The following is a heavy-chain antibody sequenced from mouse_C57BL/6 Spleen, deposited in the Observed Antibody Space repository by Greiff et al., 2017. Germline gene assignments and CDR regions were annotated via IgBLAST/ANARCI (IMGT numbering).Heavy chain of an antibody. D-gene: IGHD2-5*01. CDR3: ASAYYSTLDY. V-gene: IGHV1-55*01. J-gene: IGHJ2*01. CDR2: IYPGSGST. CDR1: GYTFTSYW. Sequence: VQLRQPGAELVKPGASVKMSCKASGYTFTSYWITWVKQRPGQGLEWIGDIYPGSGSTNYNEKFKSKATLTVDTSSSTAYMQLSSLTSEDAAFYYCASAYYSTLDYWGQGTTLTVSS.